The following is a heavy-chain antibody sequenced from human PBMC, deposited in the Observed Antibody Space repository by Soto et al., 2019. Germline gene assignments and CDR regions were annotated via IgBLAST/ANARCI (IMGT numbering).Heavy chain of an antibody. Sequence: EVQLLESGGGLVQPGGSLRLSCAASGFTFSSYAMRWVRKAPVKGLEWVSAISGSGGSTYYADSVKGRFTISRDNSKNTLYLQMNSLRAEDRAVYYCARRGSGSYYDYWGQGTRVTVSS. J-gene: IGHJ4*02. D-gene: IGHD1-26*01. CDR3: ARRGSGSYYDY. CDR1: GFTFSSYA. CDR2: ISGSGGST. V-gene: IGHV3-23*01.